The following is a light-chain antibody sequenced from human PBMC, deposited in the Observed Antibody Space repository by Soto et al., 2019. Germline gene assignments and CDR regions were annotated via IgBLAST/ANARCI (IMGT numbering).Light chain of an antibody. J-gene: IGLJ3*02. CDR1: STDIESYNF. Sequence: QSALTQPASVSGSPGQSITIPCIGSSTDIESYNFVSWYQIHPGKAPKLIIFEVANRPSDVSLRFSGSESGNTASLTISSLQAEDEADYHCCSYATGGTLVFGGGTKLTVL. CDR3: CSYATGGTLV. CDR2: EVA. V-gene: IGLV2-23*02.